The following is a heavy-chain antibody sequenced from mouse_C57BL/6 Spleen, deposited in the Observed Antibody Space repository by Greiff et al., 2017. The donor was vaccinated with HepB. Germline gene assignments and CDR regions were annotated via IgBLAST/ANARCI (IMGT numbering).Heavy chain of an antibody. D-gene: IGHD2-1*01. V-gene: IGHV1-69*01. CDR1: GYTFTSYW. CDR2: IDPSDSYT. CDR3: ARENIYYGNRYYAMDY. J-gene: IGHJ4*01. Sequence: QVQLQQSGAELVMPGASVKLSCKASGYTFTSYWMHWVKQRPGQGLEWIGEIDPSDSYTNYNQKFKGKSTLTVDKSSSTAYMQLSSLTSEDSAVYYCARENIYYGNRYYAMDYWGQGTSVTVSS.